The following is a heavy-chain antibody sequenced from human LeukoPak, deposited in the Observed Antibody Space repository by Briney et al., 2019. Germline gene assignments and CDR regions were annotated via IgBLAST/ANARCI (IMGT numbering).Heavy chain of an antibody. D-gene: IGHD6-13*01. CDR3: AINSRGIYSSSWYDADY. V-gene: IGHV5-51*01. Sequence: GESLKISCKGSGYSFTSYWIGWVRQMPGKGLEWMGIIYPGDSDTRYSPSFQGQVTISADKSISTAYLQWSSLKASDTAMYYCAINSRGIYSSSWYDADYWGQGTLVTVSS. J-gene: IGHJ4*02. CDR1: GYSFTSYW. CDR2: IYPGDSDT.